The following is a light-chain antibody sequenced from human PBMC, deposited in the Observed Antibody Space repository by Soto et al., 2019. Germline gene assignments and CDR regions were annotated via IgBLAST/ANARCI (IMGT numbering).Light chain of an antibody. J-gene: IGKJ1*01. CDR3: QQYSSYWT. CDR1: QDLDKW. CDR2: KSS. V-gene: IGKV1-5*01. Sequence: LMSQSPSSLSASVGDRVTITCRASQDLDKWLAWYQQKPGRAPNLLIYKSSTLRQGVPSRFSGCGSGTEYILTITDLQPDDFATYYCQQYSSYWTFGQGTVVEMK.